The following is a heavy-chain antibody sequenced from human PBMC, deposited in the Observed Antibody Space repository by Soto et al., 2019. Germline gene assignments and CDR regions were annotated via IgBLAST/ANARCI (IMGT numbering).Heavy chain of an antibody. J-gene: IGHJ3*02. CDR1: GFTFRNYP. CDR3: AQLLGGSYAFEI. Sequence: GGSLRLSCAASGFTFRNYPMNWVRQAPDKGLQWVAVISYDGSNRDYADSVRGRFTISRDNSKNTLYLQMNSLRPEDTAVYYCAQLLGGSYAFEIWGQGTMVTVPS. D-gene: IGHD1-26*01. V-gene: IGHV3-30-3*01. CDR2: ISYDGSNR.